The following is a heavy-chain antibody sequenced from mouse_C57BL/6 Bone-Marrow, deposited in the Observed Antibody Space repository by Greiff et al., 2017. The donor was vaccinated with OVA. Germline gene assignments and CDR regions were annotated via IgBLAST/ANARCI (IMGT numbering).Heavy chain of an antibody. D-gene: IGHD4-1*01. J-gene: IGHJ2*01. CDR3: ARYAGPFDY. V-gene: IGHV7-3*01. CDR1: GFTFTDYY. Sequence: EVQLVESGGGLVQPGGSLSLSCAASGFTFTDYYMSWVRQPPGKALEWLGFIRNKANGYTTEYSASVKGRFTISRDNSQSILYLQMNALRAEDSATYYCARYAGPFDYWGQGTTLTVSS. CDR2: IRNKANGYTT.